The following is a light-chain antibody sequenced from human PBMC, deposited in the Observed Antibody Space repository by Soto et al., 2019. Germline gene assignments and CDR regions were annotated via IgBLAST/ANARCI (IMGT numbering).Light chain of an antibody. CDR1: SSDVGSYNL. J-gene: IGLJ1*01. CDR2: EGN. Sequence: SVLTQPASVSGSPGQSITISCTGTSSDVGSYNLVSWYQQHPGKAPKLMIYEGNKRPSGVSNRFSGSKSDYTASLTISGLQAEDEADYYCSSYTTAFFYVFGTGTKVTV. V-gene: IGLV2-14*02. CDR3: SSYTTAFFYV.